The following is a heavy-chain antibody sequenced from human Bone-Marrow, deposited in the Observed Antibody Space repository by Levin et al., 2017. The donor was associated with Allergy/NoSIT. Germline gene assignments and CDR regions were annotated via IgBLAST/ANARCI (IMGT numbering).Heavy chain of an antibody. Sequence: LSLTCAASGFTFSDYYMSWIRQAPGKGLEWVSYISSSSSYTNYADSVKGRFTISRDNAKNSLYLQMNSLRAEDTAVYYCASGAMVDYFDYWGQGTLVTVSS. D-gene: IGHD5-18*01. CDR1: GFTFSDYY. J-gene: IGHJ4*02. V-gene: IGHV3-11*03. CDR2: ISSSSSYT. CDR3: ASGAMVDYFDY.